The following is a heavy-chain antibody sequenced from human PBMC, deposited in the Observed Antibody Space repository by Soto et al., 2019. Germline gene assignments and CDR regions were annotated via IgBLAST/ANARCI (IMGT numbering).Heavy chain of an antibody. V-gene: IGHV4-59*08. CDR1: GGSISSYY. D-gene: IGHD3-16*01. J-gene: IGHJ3*02. CDR2: IYYSGST. CDR3: ARLGPSDAFDI. Sequence: SETLSLTCTVSGGSISSYYWSWIRQPPGKGLEWIGYIYYSGSTNYNPSLKSRVTISVDTSKNQFSLKLSSVTAADTAVYYCARLGPSDAFDIWAQGTMVTVPS.